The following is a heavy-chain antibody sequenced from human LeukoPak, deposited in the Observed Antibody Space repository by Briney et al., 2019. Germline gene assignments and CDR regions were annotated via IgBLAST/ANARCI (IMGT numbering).Heavy chain of an antibody. V-gene: IGHV3-21*01. CDR1: GFTFSSYS. Sequence: GGSLRLSCAASGFTFSSYSMNWVRQAPGKGLEWVTSISSSSNYIYYADSVKGRFTISRDNAKTSLFLQMNSLRAEDTAVYYCAREGSGSYYWYFDLWGRGTLVTVSS. CDR2: ISSSSNYI. D-gene: IGHD1-26*01. CDR3: AREGSGSYYWYFDL. J-gene: IGHJ2*01.